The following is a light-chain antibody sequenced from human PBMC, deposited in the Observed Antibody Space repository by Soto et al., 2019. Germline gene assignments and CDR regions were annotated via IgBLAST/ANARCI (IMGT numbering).Light chain of an antibody. V-gene: IGKV1-39*01. CDR2: AAS. CDR3: QQSYSTPIT. J-gene: IGKJ5*01. CDR1: QSISTH. Sequence: IWMTQSPSLLSASTGDRVTISCRMSQSISTHLNWYQLKSGKAPKLLILAASSLHSGVPSRFSGSGSGTDFTLTIGSLQPEDFATYCCQQSYSTPITFGQGTRLEIK.